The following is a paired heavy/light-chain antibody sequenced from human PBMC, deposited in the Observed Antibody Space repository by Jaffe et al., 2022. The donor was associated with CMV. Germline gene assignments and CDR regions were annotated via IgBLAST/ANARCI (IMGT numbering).Light chain of an antibody. J-gene: IGLJ3*02. V-gene: IGLV1-40*01. CDR3: QCYDKRLTAVL. CDR2: SNV. Sequence: QSELTQPPSVSGAPGQRVTISCTGTSSNIGADYEVHWYQQLPGTAPKLVIYSNVKRPSGVPERFSASKSGTSASLAITGLQAEDEADYYCQCYDKRLTAVLFGGGTRLAVL. CDR1: SSNIGADYE.
Heavy chain of an antibody. V-gene: IGHV4-39*01. Sequence: QVRLLESGPGLVKPSETLSLTCNVSGVSVSDGKFYWGWVRQPPGKGLEWIGSTYFSGNTYYNPSLKGRVIISMDTSRNQISLRLTSVTAADTARYFCARLLGDQGVVLVPPAWDWFDPWGQGTLVIVSS. CDR1: GVSVSDGKFY. J-gene: IGHJ5*02. CDR3: ARLLGDQGVVLVPPAWDWFDP. CDR2: TYFSGNT. D-gene: IGHD3-3*01.